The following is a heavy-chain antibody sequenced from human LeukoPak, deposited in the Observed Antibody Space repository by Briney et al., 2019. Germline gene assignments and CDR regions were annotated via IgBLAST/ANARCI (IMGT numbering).Heavy chain of an antibody. J-gene: IGHJ3*02. Sequence: GGSLRLSFAASGFTFSDYYMSWIRQAPGKGLEWVSYISSSGSTIYYADSVKGRFTISRDNAKNSLYLQMNSLRAEDTAVYYCARARISGDAFDIWGQGTMVTVSS. CDR3: ARARISGDAFDI. CDR2: ISSSGSTI. D-gene: IGHD5-12*01. CDR1: GFTFSDYY. V-gene: IGHV3-11*04.